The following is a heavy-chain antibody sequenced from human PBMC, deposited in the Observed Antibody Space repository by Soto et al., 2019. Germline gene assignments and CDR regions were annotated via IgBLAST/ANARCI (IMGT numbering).Heavy chain of an antibody. D-gene: IGHD4-17*01. CDR3: VSQRTTVPTQAYFDY. CDR1: GGCVTNSRYY. J-gene: IGHJ4*02. Sequence: SETLSLTCRVSGGCVTNSRYYWGWIRQSPGKGLEWIGSVYYRGRSYSKSSVKSRVTISVDTSKNRFSLSLNSVTASDTAVYFCVSQRTTVPTQAYFDYWGPGALVTVSS. V-gene: IGHV4-39*01. CDR2: VYYRGRS.